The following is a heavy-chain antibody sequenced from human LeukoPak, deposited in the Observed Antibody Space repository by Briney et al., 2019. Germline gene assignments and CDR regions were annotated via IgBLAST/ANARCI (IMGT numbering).Heavy chain of an antibody. J-gene: IGHJ3*02. CDR1: GGSISSSSYY. CDR2: IYYSGST. V-gene: IGHV4-39*01. CDR3: ARHVGAPFDAFDI. Sequence: SETLSLTCTVSGGSISSSSYYWGWIRQPPGKGLEWIGSIYYSGSTYYNPSLKSRVTISVDTSKNQFSLKLSSVTAADTAVYYCARHVGAPFDAFDIWAKGQWSPSLQ. D-gene: IGHD1-26*01.